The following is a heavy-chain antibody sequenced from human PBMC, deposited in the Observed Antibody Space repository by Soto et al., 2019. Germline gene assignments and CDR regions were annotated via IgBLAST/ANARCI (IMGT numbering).Heavy chain of an antibody. D-gene: IGHD3-16*01. CDR1: GGSISGHY. V-gene: IGHV4-59*08. J-gene: IGHJ6*03. Sequence: QVQLQESGPGLVKPSETLSLSCSVSGGSISGHYWSWVRQTPGKGREWIGYMYYSGSTNYNPSLKSRVTISVDTSKTHFSLRLTSVTAADTAVYYCARGPYYDLIWNYYYMDVWGKGTTVTVSS. CDR3: ARGPYYDLIWNYYYMDV. CDR2: MYYSGST.